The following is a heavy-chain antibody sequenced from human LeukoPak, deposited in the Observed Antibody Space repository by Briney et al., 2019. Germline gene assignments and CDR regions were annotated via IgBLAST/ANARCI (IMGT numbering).Heavy chain of an antibody. V-gene: IGHV1-18*01. CDR2: SSAYNGNT. CDR1: GYTFTSYG. Sequence: RASVKVSCKASGYTFTSYGISWVRQAPGQGLEWMGWSSAYNGNTNYAQKLQGRVTMTTDTSTSTAYMELRSLRSDETAVYYCARVDTAMETRFDYWGQGTLVTVSS. J-gene: IGHJ4*02. CDR3: ARVDTAMETRFDY. D-gene: IGHD5-18*01.